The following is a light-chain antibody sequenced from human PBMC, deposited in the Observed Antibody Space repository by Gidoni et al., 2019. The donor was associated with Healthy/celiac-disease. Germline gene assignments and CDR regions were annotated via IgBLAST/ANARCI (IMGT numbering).Light chain of an antibody. CDR2: AAS. V-gene: IGKV1-39*01. CDR1: QSISSY. Sequence: VGDRVTITCRESQSISSYLNWYQQKPGKAPKLLIYAASSLQSGVPSRFSGSGSGTDFTLTISSLQPEDFATYYCQQSYSTPGTFGQGTKVEIK. CDR3: QQSYSTPGT. J-gene: IGKJ1*01.